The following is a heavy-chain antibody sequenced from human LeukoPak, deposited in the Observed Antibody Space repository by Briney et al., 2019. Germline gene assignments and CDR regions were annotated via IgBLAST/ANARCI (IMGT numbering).Heavy chain of an antibody. CDR1: GGSISSHY. Sequence: PSETLSLTCTGSGGSISSHYWSWIRQPPGKGLEWIGYIYYSGSSKYNPSLKSRVTISVDTSKNQFSLKLSSVTAADTAVYYCARLYDSSGYTNWLDPWGQGTLVTVSS. J-gene: IGHJ5*02. D-gene: IGHD3-22*01. CDR3: ARLYDSSGYTNWLDP. CDR2: IYYSGSS. V-gene: IGHV4-59*11.